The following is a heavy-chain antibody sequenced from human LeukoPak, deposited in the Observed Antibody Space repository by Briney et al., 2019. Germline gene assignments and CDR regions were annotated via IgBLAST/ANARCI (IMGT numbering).Heavy chain of an antibody. CDR2: ISYDGSNK. CDR1: GFTFSSYG. V-gene: IGHV3-30*03. Sequence: GGSLRLSCAASGFTFSSYGMHWVRQAPGKGLEWVAVISYDGSNKYYADSVKGRFTISRDNSKNTLYLQMNSLRAEDTAVYYCAGYESSGWDRPVDYWGQETLVTVSS. J-gene: IGHJ4*02. D-gene: IGHD6-19*01. CDR3: AGYESSGWDRPVDY.